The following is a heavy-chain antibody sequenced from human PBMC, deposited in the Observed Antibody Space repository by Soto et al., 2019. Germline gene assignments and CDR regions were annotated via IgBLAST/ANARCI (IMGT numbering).Heavy chain of an antibody. CDR3: ARITGRHLDY. D-gene: IGHD1-20*01. CDR1: SGSISVTNVF. CDR2: VDYSGTA. Sequence: SETLSLTCTASSGSISVTNVFWGWVRQPPGKGLEWIGNVDYSGTAYFSPSLATRVTFHVDTSKNQFSLTLYSVTAADTAVYYCARITGRHLDYWGQGILVTVSS. J-gene: IGHJ4*02. V-gene: IGHV4-39*01.